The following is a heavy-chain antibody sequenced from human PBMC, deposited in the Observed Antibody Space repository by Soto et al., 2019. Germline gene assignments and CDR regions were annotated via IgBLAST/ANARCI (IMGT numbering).Heavy chain of an antibody. CDR2: ISYDGSHK. D-gene: IGHD6-6*01. CDR1: GFIFSSYG. J-gene: IGHJ6*02. CDR3: ATAYSTSRYYNYGLDL. V-gene: IGHV3-30*03. Sequence: PGGSLRLSCAASGFIFSSYGMHWVRQAPGKGLEWVALISYDGSHKYHADSVKGRFTISRDRSKNTLYLQMNSLRAEDTAVYYCATAYSTSRYYNYGLDLWGQGTTVTVSS.